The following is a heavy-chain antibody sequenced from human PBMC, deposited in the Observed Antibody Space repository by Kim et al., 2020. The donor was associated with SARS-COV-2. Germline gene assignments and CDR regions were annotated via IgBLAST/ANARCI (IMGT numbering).Heavy chain of an antibody. J-gene: IGHJ5*02. Sequence: SETLSLTCTVSGGSISSSSYYWGWIRQPPGKGLEWIGSIYYSGSTYYNPSLKSRVTISVDTSKNQFSLKLSSVTAADTAVYYCARRYGSGSYYRYNWFDPWGQGTLFTASS. CDR3: ARRYGSGSYYRYNWFDP. D-gene: IGHD3-10*01. V-gene: IGHV4-39*01. CDR1: GGSISSSSYY. CDR2: IYYSGST.